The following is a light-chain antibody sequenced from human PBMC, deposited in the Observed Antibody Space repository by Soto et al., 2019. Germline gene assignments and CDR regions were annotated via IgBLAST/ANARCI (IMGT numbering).Light chain of an antibody. Sequence: QSALTQPASVSGSPGQSITISCTGTSSDVGGYNYVVWYQQHPGKAPRVLIHDVSRRPSGVSNRFSGSKSGDTAPLTISGLQADDAADYYCSSYGSSGSEVFGGGTKLTVL. CDR3: SSYGSSGSEV. CDR2: DVS. V-gene: IGLV2-14*01. CDR1: SSDVGGYNY. J-gene: IGLJ2*01.